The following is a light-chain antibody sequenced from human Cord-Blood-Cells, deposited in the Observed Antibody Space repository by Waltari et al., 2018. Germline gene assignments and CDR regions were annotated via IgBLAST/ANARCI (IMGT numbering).Light chain of an antibody. CDR1: QSISSW. V-gene: IGKV1-5*01. CDR3: QQYNSYSFT. Sequence: DIQMTQSPSTLSASVGDIVTTTCRASQSISSWLAWYQQKPGKAPKLLIYDASSLESGVPSRFSGSGSGTEFTLTISSLQPDDFATYYCQQYNSYSFTFGPGTKVDIK. CDR2: DAS. J-gene: IGKJ3*01.